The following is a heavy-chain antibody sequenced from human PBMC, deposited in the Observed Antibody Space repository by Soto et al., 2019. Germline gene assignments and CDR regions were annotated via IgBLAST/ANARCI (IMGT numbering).Heavy chain of an antibody. Sequence: GASVKVSCKASGYTFTTYGISWVRQAPGQGLEWEGWISTYNGNTNYAKKLQGRVTMITDTSTSTVYMEMRSLLFDVTAVYYCARTDSRPQDFDYWGQGTLVTVSS. CDR1: GYTFTTYG. J-gene: IGHJ4*02. D-gene: IGHD6-13*01. CDR2: ISTYNGNT. CDR3: ARTDSRPQDFDY. V-gene: IGHV1-18*01.